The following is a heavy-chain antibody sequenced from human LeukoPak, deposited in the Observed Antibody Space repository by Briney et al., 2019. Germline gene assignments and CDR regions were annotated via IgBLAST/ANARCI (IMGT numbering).Heavy chain of an antibody. CDR3: ARVSPSMAAAGYMDV. D-gene: IGHD6-13*01. J-gene: IGHJ6*03. V-gene: IGHV1-69*05. CDR2: IIPIFGTA. Sequence: SSVTVSFMSSRGTFSSYAISGVRQAPGQGVEGMGGIIPIFGTANYAQKFQGRVTITTDESTSTAYMELSSLRSEDTAVYYCARVSPSMAAAGYMDVWGKGTTVTVSS. CDR1: RGTFSSYA.